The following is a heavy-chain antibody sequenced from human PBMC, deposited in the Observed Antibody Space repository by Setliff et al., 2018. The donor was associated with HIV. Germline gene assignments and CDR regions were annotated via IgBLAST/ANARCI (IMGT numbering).Heavy chain of an antibody. CDR1: GGSINSSSYY. CDR2: IYYSGST. CDR3: VRHGGTIVVVTTPRLVVWYIDL. Sequence: SETLSLTCTVSGGSINSSSYYWGWIRQPPGKGPEWIGGIYYSGSTYYNPSLKSRVTISEDTSKNQISLKLSSVSAADTAVYYCVRHGGTIVVVTTPRLVVWYIDLWGRGTLVTVSS. V-gene: IGHV4-39*01. J-gene: IGHJ2*01. D-gene: IGHD2-21*02.